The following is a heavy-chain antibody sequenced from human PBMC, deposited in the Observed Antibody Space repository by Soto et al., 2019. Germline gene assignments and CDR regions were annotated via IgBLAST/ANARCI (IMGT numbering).Heavy chain of an antibody. CDR2: IFYSGST. CDR3: ASVTATGNRVY. D-gene: IGHD6-13*01. Sequence: ETLSVTCTVPGGSISNYYWSWIRQPPGRGLEWIGHIFYSGSTNYNPALKSRVTISVDTSKSQFSLKLSSVTAADTAVYYCASVTATGNRVYWGQGTLVTVS. J-gene: IGHJ4*02. V-gene: IGHV4-59*03. CDR1: GGSISNYY.